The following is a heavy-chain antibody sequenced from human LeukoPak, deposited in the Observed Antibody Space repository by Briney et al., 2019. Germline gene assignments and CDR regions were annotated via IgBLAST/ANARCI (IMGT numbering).Heavy chain of an antibody. V-gene: IGHV3-7*01. J-gene: IGHJ4*02. D-gene: IGHD1-1*01. CDR3: GRPNWNRIEY. CDR1: GFTFSGYW. CDR2: INKDGSEK. Sequence: TGGSLRLSCAASGFTFSGYWMAWVRQAPGKGLEWVAVINKDGSEKYYVDSVKGRFTISRDNAKNSLYLQMNTLRVEDTAVYYCGRPNWNRIEYWGQGTLVTVSS.